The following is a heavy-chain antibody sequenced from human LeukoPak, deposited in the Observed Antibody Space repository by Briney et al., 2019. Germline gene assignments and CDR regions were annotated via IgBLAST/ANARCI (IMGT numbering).Heavy chain of an antibody. V-gene: IGHV3-33*08. J-gene: IGHJ4*02. D-gene: IGHD5-18*01. Sequence: GGSLRLSCAASGFTFSSYEMNWVRQAPGKGLEWVAVIWYDGSKEYYADSVKGRFTISRDNSKNTLYLQMNSLRAEDTAVYYCARELETAMVFDFWGQGTLVTVSS. CDR1: GFTFSSYE. CDR2: IWYDGSKE. CDR3: ARELETAMVFDF.